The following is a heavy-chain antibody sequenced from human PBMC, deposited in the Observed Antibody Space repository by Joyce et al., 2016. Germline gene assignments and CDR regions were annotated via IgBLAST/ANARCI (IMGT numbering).Heavy chain of an antibody. CDR1: GFTVSSNY. Sequence: EVQLVESGGGLVQPGGSLRLSCAASGFTVSSNYMSWVRRAPGKGMGVVSVIYSGGSAYYAESVKGRFTISRDNSKNTLYLQMNSLRGEYTAVYYCARRIGGYSYVSDAFDMWGQGTMVTVSS. D-gene: IGHD5-18*01. CDR3: ARRIGGYSYVSDAFDM. J-gene: IGHJ3*02. V-gene: IGHV3-66*02. CDR2: IYSGGSA.